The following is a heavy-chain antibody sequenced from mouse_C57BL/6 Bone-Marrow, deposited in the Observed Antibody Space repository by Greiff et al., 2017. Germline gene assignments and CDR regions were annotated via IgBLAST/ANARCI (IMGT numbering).Heavy chain of an antibody. J-gene: IGHJ2*01. CDR3: ARSGPRGRSFDS. CDR1: GYNFTSSW. CDR2: IYPTSGRT. Sequence: QVQLQQPGAELVKPGASVKMSCTASGYNFTSSWITWVKQRPGQGLEWIGDIYPTSGRTNYNEKFKGKAILTVDTSSNTAYMQLSSLTSEDAAVLYCARSGPRGRSFDSWGQGTTLTVSS. V-gene: IGHV1-55*01. D-gene: IGHD3-1*01.